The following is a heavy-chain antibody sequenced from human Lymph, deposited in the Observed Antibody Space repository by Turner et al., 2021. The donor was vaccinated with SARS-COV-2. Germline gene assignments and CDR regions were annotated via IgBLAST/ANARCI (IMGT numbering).Heavy chain of an antibody. CDR3: ARDLDTAGGMDV. D-gene: IGHD5-18*01. CDR2: IYSGGSS. V-gene: IGHV3-53*04. J-gene: IGHJ6*02. Sequence: EVQLVESGGGLVQPGGSLRLSCSASGITDSRNYMSWVRQAPGKGLGWVSVIYSGGSSYYADSVKGRFTISRHNSKNTLYLQMNSLRAEDTAVYYCARDLDTAGGMDVWGQGTTVTVSS. CDR1: GITDSRNY.